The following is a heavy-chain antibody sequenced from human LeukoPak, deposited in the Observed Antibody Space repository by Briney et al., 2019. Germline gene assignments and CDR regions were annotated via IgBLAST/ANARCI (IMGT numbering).Heavy chain of an antibody. CDR1: GFTFSSYW. D-gene: IGHD3-10*01. CDR3: ARDAVYYGSGSYYYRPYYYGMDV. Sequence: GGSLRLSCAASGFTFSSYWMSWVRQAPGKGLEWVANIKQDGSEKYYVDSVKGRFTISRDNVKNSLYLQMNSLRAEDTAVYYCARDAVYYGSGSYYYRPYYYGMDVWGQGTTVTVSS. CDR2: IKQDGSEK. J-gene: IGHJ6*02. V-gene: IGHV3-7*04.